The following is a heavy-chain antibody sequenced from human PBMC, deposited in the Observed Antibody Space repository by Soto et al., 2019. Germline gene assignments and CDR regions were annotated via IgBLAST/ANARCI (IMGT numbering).Heavy chain of an antibody. CDR2: IIPIFGAA. J-gene: IGHJ4*02. Sequence: SVKVSCKASGGTFSSYAISWVRQAPGQGLEWMGGIIPIFGAANYAQKFQGRVTITADESTSTAYMELSSLRSEDTAVYYCARAEWRGYCSGGSCYYLDYWGQGALVTVSS. CDR3: ARAEWRGYCSGGSCYYLDY. D-gene: IGHD2-15*01. CDR1: GGTFSSYA. V-gene: IGHV1-69*13.